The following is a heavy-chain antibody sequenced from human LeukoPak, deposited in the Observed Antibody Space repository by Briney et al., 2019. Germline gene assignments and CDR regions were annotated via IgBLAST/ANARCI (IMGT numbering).Heavy chain of an antibody. CDR2: ASGRGDST. CDR3: AKDGLVWFGELN. D-gene: IGHD3-10*01. V-gene: IGHV3-23*01. J-gene: IGHJ4*02. CDR1: GFTFSSYA. Sequence: GGSLRLSCAASGFTFSSYAMSWVRQAPGMGLEWVFDASGRGDSTYYAESVKVRFTISRDNSKNTLYLQMNSLRAEDTAVDYCAKDGLVWFGELNWGQGTLVTVSS.